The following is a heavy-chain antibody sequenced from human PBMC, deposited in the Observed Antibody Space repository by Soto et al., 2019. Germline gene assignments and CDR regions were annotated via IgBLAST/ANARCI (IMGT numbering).Heavy chain of an antibody. J-gene: IGHJ4*02. CDR1: GGSISSSSYY. Sequence: SSETLSLTCTVSGGSISSSSYYWGWIRQPPGKGLEWIGSIYYSGSTYYNPSLKSRVTISVDTSKNQFSLKLSSVTAADTAVYYCVRQYYFGSGSYYTRPFDFWGQGTLVTVSS. V-gene: IGHV4-39*01. CDR3: VRQYYFGSGSYYTRPFDF. CDR2: IYYSGST. D-gene: IGHD3-10*01.